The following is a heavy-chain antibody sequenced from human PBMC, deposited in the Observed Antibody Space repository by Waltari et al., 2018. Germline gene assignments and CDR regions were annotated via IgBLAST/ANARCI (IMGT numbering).Heavy chain of an antibody. J-gene: IGHJ4*02. CDR1: GFTFHNYA. CDR2: ISGGGDIT. Sequence: EVQLLESGGGLVQPGGSLRLSCTASGFTFHNYALWFRQAPGKGLEWVSAISGGGDITKYADSVKGRFTISRDNSQNTLYLQMNSLRAEDTAVYYCARRYCRGGSCYQWFDYWGQGTLVTVSS. CDR3: ARRYCRGGSCYQWFDY. D-gene: IGHD2-15*01. V-gene: IGHV3-23*01.